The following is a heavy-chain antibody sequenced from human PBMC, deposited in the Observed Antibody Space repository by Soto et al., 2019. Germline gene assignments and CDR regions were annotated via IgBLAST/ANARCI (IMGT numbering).Heavy chain of an antibody. CDR1: GGTFSSYA. D-gene: IGHD3-3*01. CDR2: IIPIFGTA. CDR3: ARLITLYGVVEAP. V-gene: IGHV1-69*01. J-gene: IGHJ5*02. Sequence: QVQLVQSGAEVKKPGSSVKVSCKASGGTFSSYAISWVRQAPGQGLEWMGGIIPIFGTANYAQKFQGRVTITADESASTACMEVSSLRSEDPAVYYCARLITLYGVVEAPWGQGTLVTVSS.